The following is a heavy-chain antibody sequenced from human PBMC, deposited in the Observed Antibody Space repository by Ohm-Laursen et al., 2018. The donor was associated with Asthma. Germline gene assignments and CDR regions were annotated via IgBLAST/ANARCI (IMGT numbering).Heavy chain of an antibody. CDR2: ISYDGSNK. CDR1: GFTFSSYG. CDR3: AKAPQWLVLVY. D-gene: IGHD6-19*01. V-gene: IGHV3-30*18. Sequence: SLRLSCTASGFTFSSYGMHWVRQAPGKGLEWVAVISYDGSNKYYADSVKGRFTISRDNSKNTLHLQMNSLRAEDTAVYYCAKAPQWLVLVYWGQGTLVTVSS. J-gene: IGHJ4*02.